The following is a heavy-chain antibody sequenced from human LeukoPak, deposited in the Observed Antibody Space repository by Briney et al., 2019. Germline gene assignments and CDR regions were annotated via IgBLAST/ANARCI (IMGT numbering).Heavy chain of an antibody. CDR1: GGSISSRSYY. CDR3: ARLYCSGGNCYGAFDI. Sequence: SETLSLTCTVSGGSISSRSYYWGWIRQPPGKGLEWIGSIHYSGSTYYNPSLKSRLTISVDTSKNQFSLKLSSVTAADTAVYYCARLYCSGGNCYGAFDIWGQGTMVTVSS. V-gene: IGHV4-39*01. D-gene: IGHD2-15*01. J-gene: IGHJ3*02. CDR2: IHYSGST.